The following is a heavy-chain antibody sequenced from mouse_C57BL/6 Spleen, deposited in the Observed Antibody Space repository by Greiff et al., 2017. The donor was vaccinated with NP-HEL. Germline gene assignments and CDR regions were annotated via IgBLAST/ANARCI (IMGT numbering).Heavy chain of an antibody. J-gene: IGHJ4*01. Sequence: EVKLVESGGGLVKPGGSLKLSCAASGFTLSSYAMSWVRQTPEKRLEWVATISDGGSYTYYPDNVKGRFTISRDNAKNNLYLQMSHLKSEDTAMYYCARDNKQGYYAMDYWGQGTSVTVSS. CDR1: GFTLSSYA. CDR2: ISDGGSYT. CDR3: ARDNKQGYYAMDY. V-gene: IGHV5-4*01.